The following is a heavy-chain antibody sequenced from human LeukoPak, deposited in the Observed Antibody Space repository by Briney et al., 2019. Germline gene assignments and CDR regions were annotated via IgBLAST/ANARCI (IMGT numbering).Heavy chain of an antibody. Sequence: GGSLRLSCTASGFSFSGHWMHWARQLPGKGLVWVSPISPTGSTTSYADSVKGRFTVSRDNAKNTLYLQVNNLRAEDTAVYYCARGPNSNWSGLDFWGQGTLLTVSS. CDR1: GFSFSGHW. D-gene: IGHD6-6*01. J-gene: IGHJ4*02. V-gene: IGHV3-74*01. CDR3: ARGPNSNWSGLDF. CDR2: ISPTGSTT.